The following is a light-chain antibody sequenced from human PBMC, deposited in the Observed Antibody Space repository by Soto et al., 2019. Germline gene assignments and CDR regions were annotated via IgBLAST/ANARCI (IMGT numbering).Light chain of an antibody. V-gene: IGLV2-8*01. J-gene: IGLJ1*01. Sequence: QSALTQPPSASGSPGQSVTISCTGTSSDVGGYDYVSWYQQHPGKAPRLVIYEVDKRPSGVPDRFSGSKSGNTASLTVSGLQAEDEADYYCSSYAGSIYDVFGIGTKLTVL. CDR3: SSYAGSIYDV. CDR1: SSDVGGYDY. CDR2: EVD.